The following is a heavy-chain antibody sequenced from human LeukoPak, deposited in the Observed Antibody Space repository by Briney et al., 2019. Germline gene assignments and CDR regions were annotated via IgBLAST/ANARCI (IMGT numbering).Heavy chain of an antibody. CDR3: ARRGDSSGYSFDS. D-gene: IGHD3-22*01. CDR2: IYASGSN. Sequence: ASETLSLTCTVSGGSISSCSWSWIRQPPGKGLEWIGSIYASGSNDYNPSLKSRVTISVDTSKNQFSLKLSSVTAADTARYNCARRGDSSGYSFDSWGQGTLVTVSS. J-gene: IGHJ4*02. CDR1: GGSISSCS. V-gene: IGHV4-4*09.